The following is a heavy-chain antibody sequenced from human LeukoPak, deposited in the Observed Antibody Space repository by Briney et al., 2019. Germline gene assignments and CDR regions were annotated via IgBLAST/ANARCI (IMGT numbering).Heavy chain of an antibody. CDR2: ISGSGGSP. CDR3: ARGPSGWYDY. Sequence: ETGGSLRLSCAASGFTFSSYAMNWVREAPGKRLEWVLAISGSGGSPYYADSVKGRFTISRDNSKNTQYLQMNRLRAEDTAVYYCARGPSGWYDYWGQGTLVTVSS. J-gene: IGHJ4*02. CDR1: GFTFSSYA. V-gene: IGHV3-23*01. D-gene: IGHD6-19*01.